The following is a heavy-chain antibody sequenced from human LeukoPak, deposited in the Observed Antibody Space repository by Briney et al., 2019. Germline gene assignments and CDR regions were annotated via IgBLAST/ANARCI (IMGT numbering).Heavy chain of an antibody. CDR1: GYTFTGYY. CDR2: INPSGGST. J-gene: IGHJ3*02. D-gene: IGHD1-1*01. V-gene: IGHV1-46*01. CDR3: AKVASTTRRHDAFDI. Sequence: GASVKVSCKASGYTFTGYYMHWVRQAPGQGLEWMGIINPSGGSTSYAQKFQGRVTMTRDMSTSTVYMELSSLRSEDTAVYYCAKVASTTRRHDAFDIWGQGTLVTVSS.